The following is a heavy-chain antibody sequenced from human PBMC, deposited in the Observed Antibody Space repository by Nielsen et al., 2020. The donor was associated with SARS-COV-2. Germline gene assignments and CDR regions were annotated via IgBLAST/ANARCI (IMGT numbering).Heavy chain of an antibody. J-gene: IGHJ6*02. CDR1: GFTFSSYG. Sequence: GESLKISCAASGFTFSSYGMHWVRQAPGKGLEWVAVIWYDGSNKYYADSVKGRFTISRDNSKNTLYLQMNSLRAEDTAVYYCARDGDDFWSGFEAAYGMDVWGQGTTVTVSS. CDR3: ARDGDDFWSGFEAAYGMDV. CDR2: IWYDGSNK. V-gene: IGHV3-33*08. D-gene: IGHD3-3*01.